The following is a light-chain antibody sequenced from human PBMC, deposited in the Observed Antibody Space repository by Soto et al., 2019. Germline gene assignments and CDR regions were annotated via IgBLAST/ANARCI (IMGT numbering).Light chain of an antibody. J-gene: IGLJ2*01. CDR2: EGV. V-gene: IGLV2-23*01. Sequence: SALTQPASVSGSPGQSIPISCTGTRTAVGSYNLVSWYQQHPGKAPKFIIYEGVKRPSGVSNRFSGSKSGDTASLTISGLQAADEAYYYCCSYAGRNTVIFGGGTKVTVL. CDR1: RTAVGSYNL. CDR3: CSYAGRNTVI.